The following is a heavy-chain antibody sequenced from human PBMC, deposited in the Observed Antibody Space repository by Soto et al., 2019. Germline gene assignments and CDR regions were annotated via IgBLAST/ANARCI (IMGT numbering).Heavy chain of an antibody. CDR3: AKDQGRGGYSYGYFSPYLDY. CDR2: ISYDGSNK. CDR1: GFTFSSYG. Sequence: PGGSLRLSCAASGFTFSSYGMHWVRQAPGKGLEWVAVISYDGSNKYYADSVKGRFTISRDNSKNTLYLQMNSLRAEDTAVYYCAKDQGRGGYSYGYFSPYLDYWGQGTLVTVSS. D-gene: IGHD5-18*01. J-gene: IGHJ4*02. V-gene: IGHV3-30*18.